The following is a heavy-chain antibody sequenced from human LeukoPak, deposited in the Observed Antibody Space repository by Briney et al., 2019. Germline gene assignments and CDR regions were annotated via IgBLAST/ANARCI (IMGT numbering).Heavy chain of an antibody. CDR1: GGSISSGDYY. D-gene: IGHD3-3*01. J-gene: IGHJ4*02. CDR2: IYYSGST. Sequence: PSETLSLTCTVSGGSISSGDYYWSWIRQPPGKGLERIGYIYYSGSTYYNPSLKSRVTISVDTSKNQFSLKLSSVTAADTAVYYCARRGLDFWSGYYLPFDYWGQGTLVTVSS. CDR3: ARRGLDFWSGYYLPFDY. V-gene: IGHV4-30-4*01.